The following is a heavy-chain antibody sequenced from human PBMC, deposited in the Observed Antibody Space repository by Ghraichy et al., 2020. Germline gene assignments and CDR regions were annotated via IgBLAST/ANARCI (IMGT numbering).Heavy chain of an antibody. V-gene: IGHV3-23*01. CDR2: ISGSGGST. Sequence: GGSLRLSCAASGFTFSSYAMSWVRQAPGKGLEWVSAISGSGGSTYYADSVKGRFTISRDNSKNTLYLQMNSLRAEDTAVYYCAKGHYEEYQLLPGWFDPWGQGTLVTVSS. CDR1: GFTFSSYA. D-gene: IGHD2-2*01. J-gene: IGHJ5*02. CDR3: AKGHYEEYQLLPGWFDP.